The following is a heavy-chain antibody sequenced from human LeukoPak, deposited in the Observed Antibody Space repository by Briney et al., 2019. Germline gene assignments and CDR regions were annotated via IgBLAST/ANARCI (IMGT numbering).Heavy chain of an antibody. J-gene: IGHJ6*02. D-gene: IGHD3-3*01. CDR1: GDSISSRIYY. CDR3: ATWAKNYDFWTIIFYGLDV. Sequence: SETLSLTCTVSGDSISSRIYYWGWIRQPPEKGLEWIGSIYYSGSTYYKSSLKSRVAISVDTSKNQFSLRLSSVTAADTAVYYCATWAKNYDFWTIIFYGLDVWGQGTTVTVSS. CDR2: IYYSGST. V-gene: IGHV4-39*01.